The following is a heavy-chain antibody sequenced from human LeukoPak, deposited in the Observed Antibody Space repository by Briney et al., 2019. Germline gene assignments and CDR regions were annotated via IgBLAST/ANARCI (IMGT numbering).Heavy chain of an antibody. Sequence: AGSLRLSCAVSGFTFSTYAMSWVRQPPGKGLEWVSGISVSGGSTYYADSVKGRFTTSRDNSKNTLSLQMISLRVEDTAVYYCAKIGIAVLATGDWGQGTLVTVSS. D-gene: IGHD6-19*01. CDR1: GFTFSTYA. CDR3: AKIGIAVLATGD. V-gene: IGHV3-23*01. J-gene: IGHJ4*02. CDR2: ISVSGGST.